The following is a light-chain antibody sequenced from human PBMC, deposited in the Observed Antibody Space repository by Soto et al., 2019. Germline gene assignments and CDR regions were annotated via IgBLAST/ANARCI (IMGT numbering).Light chain of an antibody. J-gene: IGKJ4*01. V-gene: IGKV3-15*01. CDR3: LQYKKGVLT. Sequence: IVMTQSPGTLSVSPGEEVTLSCRPSQGISSSLAWYQQRAGQAPRLVLYDASTRAADIPARFSGSGSGTDFTLTIAGLQSEDFALYYCLQYKKGVLTFGGGTKVDIK. CDR2: DAS. CDR1: QGISSS.